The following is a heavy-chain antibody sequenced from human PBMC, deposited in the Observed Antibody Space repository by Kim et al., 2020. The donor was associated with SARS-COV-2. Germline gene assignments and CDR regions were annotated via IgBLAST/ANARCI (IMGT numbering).Heavy chain of an antibody. CDR2: ISFDGNNK. CDR3: ARDGTTVLTPGAFDH. D-gene: IGHD4-17*01. Sequence: GGSLRLSCAASGFTFSSYAMHWVRQAPGKGLEWVAVISFDGNNKHYADSVKGRFTISRDKSKNTLYLQMNSLRSEDTAVYYCARDGTTVLTPGAFDHWGQGTVVTVSS. J-gene: IGHJ4*02. V-gene: IGHV3-30*04. CDR1: GFTFSSYA.